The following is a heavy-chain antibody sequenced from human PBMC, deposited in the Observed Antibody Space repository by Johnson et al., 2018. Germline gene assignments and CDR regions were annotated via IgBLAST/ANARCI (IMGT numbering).Heavy chain of an antibody. Sequence: QVQLVESGAEVKKPGSSVKVSCKASGGAFSSAFSWVRQAPGQGLEWMGGIIPIFGTTNYAQQFQGRITITADKSTSTAYMELNSLRSEDMAGYFCARTDLDNGRSHAAFDIWGQGTMVTVSS. CDR1: GGAFSSA. J-gene: IGHJ3*02. V-gene: IGHV1-69*06. D-gene: IGHD1-26*01. CDR3: ARTDLDNGRSHAAFDI. CDR2: IIPIFGTT.